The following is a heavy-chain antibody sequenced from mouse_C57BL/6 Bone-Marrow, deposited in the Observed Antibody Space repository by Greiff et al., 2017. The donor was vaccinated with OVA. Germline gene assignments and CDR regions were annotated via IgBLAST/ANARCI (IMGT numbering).Heavy chain of an antibody. CDR2: FHPYNDDT. CDR3: ARRIGYGSSYAPGAMDY. J-gene: IGHJ4*01. Sequence: QVQLQQSGAELVKPGASVKMSCKASGYTFTTYPIEWMKQNHGKSLEWIGNFHPYNDDTKYNEKFKGKATLTVEKSSSTVYLELSRLTSDDSAVDYCARRIGYGSSYAPGAMDYWGQGTSVTVSS. D-gene: IGHD1-1*01. V-gene: IGHV1-47*01. CDR1: GYTFTTYP.